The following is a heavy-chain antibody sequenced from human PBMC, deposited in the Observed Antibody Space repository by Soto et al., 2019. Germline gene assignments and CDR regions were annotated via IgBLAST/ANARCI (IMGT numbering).Heavy chain of an antibody. J-gene: IGHJ4*02. CDR3: AHRPRGFTYFFDY. V-gene: IGHV2-5*02. Sequence: QITLNESGPTLVKPTQTLTLSCTFSGFLLRTRGVGVVWIRQPPGKALEWPPLLYWDDEERYSPSLMSRFTITKDTSKNQVFLTMTTVDHVDTATYYCAHRPRGFTYFFDYWGQGTLVTVSS. CDR2: LYWDDEE. CDR1: GFLLRTRGVG.